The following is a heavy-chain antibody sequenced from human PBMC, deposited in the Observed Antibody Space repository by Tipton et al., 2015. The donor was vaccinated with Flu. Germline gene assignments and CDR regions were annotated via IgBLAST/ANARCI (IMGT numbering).Heavy chain of an antibody. CDR2: IYYSGST. V-gene: IGHV4-59*08. J-gene: IGHJ6*02. CDR1: GGSISSYY. Sequence: TLSLTCTVPGGSISSYYWSWIRQPPGKGLEWIGYIYYSGSTNYNPSLKSRVTISVDTSKNQFSLKLSSVTAADTAVYYCARQTYDFWSGYPYYYYGMDVWGQGTTVTVSS. D-gene: IGHD3-3*01. CDR3: ARQTYDFWSGYPYYYYGMDV.